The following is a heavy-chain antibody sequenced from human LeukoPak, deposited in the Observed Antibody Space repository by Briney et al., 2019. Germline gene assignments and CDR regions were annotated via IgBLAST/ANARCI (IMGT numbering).Heavy chain of an antibody. V-gene: IGHV3-30*02. Sequence: GGSLRLSCAASGFPFSSYGMHWVRQAPGKGLEWVAFIRYDGSNKYYADSVKGRFTISRDNSKNTLYLQMNSLRAEDTAVYYCAKDEQQLATFDYWGQGTLVTVSS. D-gene: IGHD6-13*01. CDR3: AKDEQQLATFDY. J-gene: IGHJ4*02. CDR1: GFPFSSYG. CDR2: IRYDGSNK.